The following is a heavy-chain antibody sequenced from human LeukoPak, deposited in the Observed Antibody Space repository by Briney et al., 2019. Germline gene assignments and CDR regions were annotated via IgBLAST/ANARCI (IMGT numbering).Heavy chain of an antibody. D-gene: IGHD2-15*01. J-gene: IGHJ4*02. CDR2: INPNSGGT. CDR3: ARAARIVVVVAAFY. V-gene: IGHV1-2*02. Sequence: GASVKVSCKASGYTFTGYYMHRVRQAPGQGLEWMGWINPNSGGTNYAQKFQGRVTMTRDTSISTAYMELSRLRSDDTAVYYCARAARIVVVVAAFYWGQGTLVTVSS. CDR1: GYTFTGYY.